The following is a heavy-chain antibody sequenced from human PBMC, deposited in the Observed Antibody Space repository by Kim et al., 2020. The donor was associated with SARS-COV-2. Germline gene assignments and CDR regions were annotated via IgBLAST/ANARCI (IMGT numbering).Heavy chain of an antibody. Sequence: CADSVKGRFTSSRDKSENTLYLQMNSLRAEDTAVYYCAKESSGWYGTFDIWGQGTMVTVSS. J-gene: IGHJ3*02. CDR3: AKESSGWYGTFDI. D-gene: IGHD6-19*01. V-gene: IGHV3-23*01.